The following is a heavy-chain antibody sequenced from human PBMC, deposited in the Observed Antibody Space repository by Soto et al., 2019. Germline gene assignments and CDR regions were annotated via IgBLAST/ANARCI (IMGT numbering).Heavy chain of an antibody. J-gene: IGHJ6*02. Sequence: QEQLVESGGGVVQPGRSLRLSCAASGFIFANYGMHWVRQAPGKGLEWVALITYEGSNKYYADAVKGRFTISRDNAKNMVSLQMDSLRAEDTAVYYCAKARGANNWANYYGLDVWGQGTTVTVYS. D-gene: IGHD1-1*01. V-gene: IGHV3-30*18. CDR1: GFIFANYG. CDR2: ITYEGSNK. CDR3: AKARGANNWANYYGLDV.